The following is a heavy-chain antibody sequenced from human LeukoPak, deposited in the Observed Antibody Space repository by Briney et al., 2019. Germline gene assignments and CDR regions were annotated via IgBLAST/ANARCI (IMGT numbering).Heavy chain of an antibody. J-gene: IGHJ5*02. D-gene: IGHD6-19*01. CDR1: GGSINSIDYY. Sequence: SETLSLTCTVSGGSINSIDYYWSWIRQPPGKGLEWIGYIYYSGSTYYNPSLKSRVTISVDTSKNQFSLKLNSVTAADTAVYYCARKHYSSTRCYWFDPWGQGTLVTVPS. CDR2: IYYSGST. CDR3: ARKHYSSTRCYWFDP. V-gene: IGHV4-30-4*01.